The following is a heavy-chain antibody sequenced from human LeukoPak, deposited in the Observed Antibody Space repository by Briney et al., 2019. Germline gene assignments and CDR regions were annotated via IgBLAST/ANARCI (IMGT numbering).Heavy chain of an antibody. CDR1: GGSISSSSYY. CDR2: IYYSGST. D-gene: IGHD4-17*01. V-gene: IGHV4-39*01. Sequence: SETLSLTCTVSGGSISSSSYYWGWIRQPPGKGLEWIGSIYYSGSTYYNPSLKSRVTISVDTSKNQFSLKLSSVTAADTAVYYCARGTGQYGDRLFDYWGQGALVTVSS. J-gene: IGHJ4*02. CDR3: ARGTGQYGDRLFDY.